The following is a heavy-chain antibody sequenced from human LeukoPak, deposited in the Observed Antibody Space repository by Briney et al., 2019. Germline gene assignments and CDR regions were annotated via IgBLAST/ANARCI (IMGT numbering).Heavy chain of an antibody. J-gene: IGHJ4*02. V-gene: IGHV3-23*01. D-gene: IGHD3-9*01. CDR2: ITSSGADT. CDR1: GFTFNVYA. Sequence: GGSLRLSCAASGFTFNVYAMNWVRQAPGKGLEWVSTITSSGADTFYAASVKGRFTVSRDNSKNTVFLQMSRLRVEDTAVYYCAKQDILSGWGLWGQGTLVTVSP. CDR3: AKQDILSGWGL.